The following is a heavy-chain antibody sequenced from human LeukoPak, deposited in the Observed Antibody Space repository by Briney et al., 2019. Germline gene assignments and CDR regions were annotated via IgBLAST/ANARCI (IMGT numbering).Heavy chain of an antibody. Sequence: GASVRVSCKASGYTFTTSGTSWVRQAPGQGLEWMGWISGYNGNTDYAQKFQGRVTMTTDISTSTAYMELSSLRSEDTAVYYCAARDYSGYERDFDYWGQGTLVTVSS. CDR1: GYTFTTSG. D-gene: IGHD5-12*01. J-gene: IGHJ4*02. CDR3: AARDYSGYERDFDY. CDR2: ISGYNGNT. V-gene: IGHV1-18*01.